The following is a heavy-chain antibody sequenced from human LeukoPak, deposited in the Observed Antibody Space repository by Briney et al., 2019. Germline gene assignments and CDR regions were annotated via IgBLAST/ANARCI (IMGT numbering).Heavy chain of an antibody. Sequence: ASVKVSCKASGYTFTAYYMHWVRQAPGQGLEWMGWINPNSGGTNTSQKFQDRVTMTRDTSINTAYMELSSLRPDDTAVYYCARAYGSGSSYHPDYWGLGTLVTVSS. D-gene: IGHD3-10*01. CDR1: GYTFTAYY. J-gene: IGHJ4*02. CDR3: ARAYGSGSSYHPDY. V-gene: IGHV1-2*02. CDR2: INPNSGGT.